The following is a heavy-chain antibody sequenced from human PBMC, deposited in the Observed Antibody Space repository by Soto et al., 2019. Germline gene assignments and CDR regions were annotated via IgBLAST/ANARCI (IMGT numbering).Heavy chain of an antibody. CDR2: IYYSGST. V-gene: IGHV4-59*08. CDR3: ARQGYYYYYLDG. CDR1: GGSISSYY. Sequence: TSETLSLTCTVSGGSISSYYWSWIRQPPGKGLEWIGYIYYSGSTNYNPSLKSRVTISVDTSKNQFSLKLSSVTAADTAVYYCARQGYYYYYLDGWGKGTTVTVSS. J-gene: IGHJ6*03.